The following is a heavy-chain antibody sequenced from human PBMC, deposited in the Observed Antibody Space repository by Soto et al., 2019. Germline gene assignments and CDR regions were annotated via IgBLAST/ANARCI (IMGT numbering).Heavy chain of an antibody. J-gene: IGHJ3*02. V-gene: IGHV3-74*01. Sequence: EVQLVESGGGLVQPGGSLRLSCAASGFTFSSYWMHWVRQAPGKGLVWVSRINSDGTITTYADSVKGRFTISRDNAKNTLSLQMNSLSAEDTAVYYCASVVSTIGSDGFDIWGQGTTVTVSS. CDR1: GFTFSSYW. CDR2: INSDGTIT. CDR3: ASVVSTIGSDGFDI. D-gene: IGHD5-12*01.